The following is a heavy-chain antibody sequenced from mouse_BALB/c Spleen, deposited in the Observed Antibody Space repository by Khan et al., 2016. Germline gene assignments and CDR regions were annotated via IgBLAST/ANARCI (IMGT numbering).Heavy chain of an antibody. CDR2: IRLKSNNYAT. Sequence: EVKLLESGGGLVQPGGSMKLSCVAAGFTFSNYWMNWVRQSPEKGLEWVAEIRLKSNNYATHYAESVKGRFTISRDDSKSSVYLQMNNLRAEDTGIYYCSKALYLFAYWGQGTLVTASA. J-gene: IGHJ3*01. CDR3: SKALYLFAY. V-gene: IGHV6-6*02. CDR1: GFTFSNYW. D-gene: IGHD1-1*01.